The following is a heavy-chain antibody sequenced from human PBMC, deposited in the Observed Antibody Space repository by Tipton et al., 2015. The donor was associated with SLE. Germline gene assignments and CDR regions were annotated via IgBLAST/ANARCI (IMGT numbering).Heavy chain of an antibody. V-gene: IGHV4-61*02. CDR1: GGSISSGSYY. D-gene: IGHD6-6*01. Sequence: TLSLTCTVSGGSISSGSYYWSWIRQPAGKGLEWIGRIHVTGTSTYNPSLKSRVTLSLDTSKHQLSLMLNSVTAADTAVYYCTREVPRIAAPFFDYWGQGILLTVSS. CDR2: IHVTGTS. J-gene: IGHJ4*02. CDR3: TREVPRIAAPFFDY.